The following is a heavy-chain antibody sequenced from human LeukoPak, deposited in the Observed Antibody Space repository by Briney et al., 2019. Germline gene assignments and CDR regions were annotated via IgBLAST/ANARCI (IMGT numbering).Heavy chain of an antibody. Sequence: TSETLSLTCTVSGGSISSSTYYWGWIRRPPGKGLEWIGSIYYSGSTYYNPSLKSRVTVSVDTSKNQFSLNLSSVTAADTAVYYCVRGSSLRHYQYWGQGTLVTVSS. CDR3: VRGSSLRHYQY. CDR2: IYYSGST. J-gene: IGHJ4*02. CDR1: GGSISSSTYY. D-gene: IGHD3-16*01. V-gene: IGHV4-39*01.